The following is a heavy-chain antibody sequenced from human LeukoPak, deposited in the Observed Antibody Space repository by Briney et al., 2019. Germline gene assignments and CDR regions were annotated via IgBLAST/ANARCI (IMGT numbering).Heavy chain of an antibody. V-gene: IGHV1-24*01. Sequence: ASVKVSCKVSGYTLTELSMHWVRQAPGKGLEWMGGFDPEDGETIYAQKFQGRVTMTEDTSTDTAYMELSSLRSEDTAVYYCARSFARDSDILTGYYIGDYWGQGTLVTVSS. CDR2: FDPEDGET. J-gene: IGHJ4*02. CDR3: ARSFARDSDILTGYYIGDY. D-gene: IGHD3-9*01. CDR1: GYTLTELS.